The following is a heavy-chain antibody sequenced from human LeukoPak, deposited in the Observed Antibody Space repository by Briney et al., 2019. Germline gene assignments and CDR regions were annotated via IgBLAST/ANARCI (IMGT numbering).Heavy chain of an antibody. CDR3: AKGCFSSSCSDSRWFDP. D-gene: IGHD2-2*01. J-gene: IGHJ5*02. V-gene: IGHV3-23*01. CDR1: GFTFSTYA. CDR2: IVGGCGNT. Sequence: GGSLRLSCAASGFTFSTYAMSWVRQAPGKGLGWVSAIVGGCGNTFYAAPVKGRFTISRDNSQNTLYLQMNSPRAEDTGVYYCAKGCFSSSCSDSRWFDPWGLGTLVTVSS.